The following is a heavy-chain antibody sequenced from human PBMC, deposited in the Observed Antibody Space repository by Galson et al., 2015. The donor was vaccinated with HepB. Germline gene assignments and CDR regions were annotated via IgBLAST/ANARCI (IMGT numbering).Heavy chain of an antibody. V-gene: IGHV4-59*08. CDR3: ARHVVKGGSGWYGYYYGMDV. Sequence: ETLSLTCTVSGGSTSYYYWSWIRQPPGKGLEWLGYSFFGGNTNYNPSLKSRVSISGDTSKNQFSLKLSSVTAADTAVYYCARHVVKGGSGWYGYYYGMDVWGQGTTVTVSS. D-gene: IGHD6-19*01. CDR2: SFFGGNT. J-gene: IGHJ6*02. CDR1: GGSTSYYY.